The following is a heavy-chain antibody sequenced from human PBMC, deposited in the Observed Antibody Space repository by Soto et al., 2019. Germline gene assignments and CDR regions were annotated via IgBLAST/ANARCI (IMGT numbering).Heavy chain of an antibody. Sequence: ASLKVSCKASGYTFTSYYIPWVRQAPGQGLEWMGVINPAGGSTSYAQKFQGRVTMTRDTSTSTVYMERSSLRSEDTAVYYCARDKGHHYDFWSGLGYYYYGMDVWGQGTTVNVSS. CDR1: GYTFTSYY. V-gene: IGHV1-46*01. J-gene: IGHJ6*02. CDR2: INPAGGST. D-gene: IGHD3-3*01. CDR3: ARDKGHHYDFWSGLGYYYYGMDV.